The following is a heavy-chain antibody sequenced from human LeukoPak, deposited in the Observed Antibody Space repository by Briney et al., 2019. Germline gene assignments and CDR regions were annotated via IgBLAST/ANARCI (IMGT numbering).Heavy chain of an antibody. V-gene: IGHV3-48*03. CDR1: GFIFSNYE. CDR2: ISSSGSTI. Sequence: GGSLRLSCAASGFIFSNYEMNWVRQAPGKGLEWVSYISSSGSTIYYADSVKGRFTISRDNAKNSLYLQMNSLRAEDTAVYYCARDRRYGSGSLDYWGQGTLVTVSS. CDR3: ARDRRYGSGSLDY. D-gene: IGHD3-10*01. J-gene: IGHJ4*02.